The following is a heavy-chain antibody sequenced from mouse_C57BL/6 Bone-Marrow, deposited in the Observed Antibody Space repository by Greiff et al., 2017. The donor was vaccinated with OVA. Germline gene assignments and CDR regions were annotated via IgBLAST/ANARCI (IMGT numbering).Heavy chain of an antibody. V-gene: IGHV1-9*01. CDR1: GYTFTGYW. D-gene: IGHD1-1*01. Sequence: VQLQQSGAELMKPGASVKLSCKATGYTFTGYWIEWVKQRPGHGLEWIGEILPGSGSTTYNEKFKGKATFTADTSSNTAYMQLSSLTTEDAAIYYCARGLRYRYFDYWGQGTTLTVSS. CDR2: ILPGSGST. J-gene: IGHJ2*01. CDR3: ARGLRYRYFDY.